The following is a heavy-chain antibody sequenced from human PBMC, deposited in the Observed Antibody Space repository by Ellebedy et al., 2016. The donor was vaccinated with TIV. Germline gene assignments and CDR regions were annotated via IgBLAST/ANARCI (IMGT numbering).Heavy chain of an antibody. CDR2: LDIAGSG. J-gene: IGHJ4*02. CDR1: GFNVVSNY. CDR3: VVGRPLRF. D-gene: IGHD3-10*01. Sequence: GGSLRLSCAGSGFNVVSNYMSWVRQAPGKGLEWVAVLDIAGSGFYADSVQGRFTISRDDAYNKFHLQMNSLVAQDTAVYYCVVGRPLRFWGQGTPVTVSS. V-gene: IGHV3-66*01.